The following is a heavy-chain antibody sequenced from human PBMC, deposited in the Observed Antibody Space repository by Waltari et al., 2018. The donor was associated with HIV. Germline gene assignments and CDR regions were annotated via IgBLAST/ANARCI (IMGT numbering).Heavy chain of an antibody. J-gene: IGHJ2*01. CDR2: IWSDGTNK. CDR3: VRDKGDSSFDWYFDV. Sequence: QVPLVDSGVAVVQPGRSLRLSCAASGFTFSNYGLHWVRQTPGRGLEWLAVIWSDGTNKYYADSVKGRFTISRDNSKNTLFLQMNKLRVEDTAVYYCVRDKGDSSFDWYFDVWGRGTLVTVSS. D-gene: IGHD1-26*01. V-gene: IGHV3-33*01. CDR1: GFTFSNYG.